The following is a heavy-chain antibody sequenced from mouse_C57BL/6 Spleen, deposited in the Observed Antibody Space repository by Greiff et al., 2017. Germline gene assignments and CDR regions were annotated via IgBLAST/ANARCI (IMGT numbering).Heavy chain of an antibody. J-gene: IGHJ3*01. CDR1: GYTFTSYW. CDR2: LYTSDSET. Sequence: QVQLQQPGAELVRPGSSVKLSCKASGYTFTSYWMDWVKQRPGQGLEWIGNLYTSDSETHYNQKIKDKATLNVEKSSSTAYMQLSSLTSEDSAVYYCARGGLTGTRAWFAYWGQGTLVTVSA. CDR3: ARGGLTGTRAWFAY. D-gene: IGHD4-1*01. V-gene: IGHV1-61*01.